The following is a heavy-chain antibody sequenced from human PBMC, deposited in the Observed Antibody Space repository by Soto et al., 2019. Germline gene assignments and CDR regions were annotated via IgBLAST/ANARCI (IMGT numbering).Heavy chain of an antibody. CDR1: GGSFSGYY. V-gene: IGHV4-34*01. J-gene: IGHJ4*02. Sequence: SETLSLTCAVYGGSFSGYYWSWIRQPPGKGLEWIGEINHSGSTNYNPSLKSRVTISVDTSKNQFSLKLSSVTAADTAVYYCARDKRGYSYAEGFDYWGQGTLVTVSS. CDR2: INHSGST. CDR3: ARDKRGYSYAEGFDY. D-gene: IGHD5-18*01.